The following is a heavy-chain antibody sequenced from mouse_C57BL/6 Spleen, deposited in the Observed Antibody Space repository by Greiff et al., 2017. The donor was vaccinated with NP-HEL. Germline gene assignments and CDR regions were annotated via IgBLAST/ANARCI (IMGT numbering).Heavy chain of an antibody. D-gene: IGHD2-1*01. V-gene: IGHV5-9-1*02. CDR1: GFTFSSYA. Sequence: EVKVVESGEGLVKPGGSLKLSCAASGFTFSSYAMSWVRQTPEKRLEWVAYISSGGDYIYYADTVKGRFTISRDNARNTLYLQMSSLKSEDTAMYYCTRDNGNLDYWGQGTTLTVSS. J-gene: IGHJ2*01. CDR3: TRDNGNLDY. CDR2: ISSGGDYI.